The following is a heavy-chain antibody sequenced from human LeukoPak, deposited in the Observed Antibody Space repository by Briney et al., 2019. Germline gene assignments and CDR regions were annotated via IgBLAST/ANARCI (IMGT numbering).Heavy chain of an antibody. V-gene: IGHV1-18*01. Sequence: GASVKVSCKASGYTLTSYGISWVRQAPGQGLEWMGWISAYNGNTNYAQKLQGRVTMTTDTSTSTAYMELRSLRSDDTAVYYCARVRGDYGGPYFDYWGQGTLVTVSS. CDR1: GYTLTSYG. CDR3: ARVRGDYGGPYFDY. CDR2: ISAYNGNT. J-gene: IGHJ4*02. D-gene: IGHD4-23*01.